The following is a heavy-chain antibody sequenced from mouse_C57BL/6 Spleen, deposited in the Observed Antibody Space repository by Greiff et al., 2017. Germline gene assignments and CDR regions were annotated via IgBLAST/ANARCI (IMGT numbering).Heavy chain of an antibody. CDR2: IDPSDSET. V-gene: IGHV1-52*01. D-gene: IGHD2-2*01. Sequence: QVQLQQPGAELVRPGSSVKLSCKASGYTFTSYWMHWVKQRPIQGLEWIGNIDPSDSETHYNQKFKDKATLTVDKSSSTAYMQLSSLTSEDSAVYYCARALSTMVTTAYYCDYWGQGTTLTVSS. J-gene: IGHJ2*01. CDR3: ARALSTMVTTAYYCDY. CDR1: GYTFTSYW.